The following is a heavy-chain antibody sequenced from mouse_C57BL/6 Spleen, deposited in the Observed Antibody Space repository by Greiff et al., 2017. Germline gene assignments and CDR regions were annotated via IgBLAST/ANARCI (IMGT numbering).Heavy chain of an antibody. CDR1: GFNIKNTY. V-gene: IGHV14-3*01. Sequence: EVQGVESVAELVRPGASVKLSCTASGFNIKNTYMHWVKQRPEQGLEWIGRIDPANGNTTYAPKFQGKATITADTSSNTAYLQLSSLQSEDTAIYYCARGGQLRLSAMDYWGQGTSVTVSS. CDR3: ARGGQLRLSAMDY. CDR2: IDPANGNT. J-gene: IGHJ4*01. D-gene: IGHD3-2*02.